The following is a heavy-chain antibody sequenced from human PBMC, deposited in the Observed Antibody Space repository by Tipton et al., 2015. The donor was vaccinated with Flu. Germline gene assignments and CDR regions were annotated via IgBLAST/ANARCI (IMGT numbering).Heavy chain of an antibody. CDR1: GGSITTYY. CDR3: ARRDYDILTGSRAFDI. J-gene: IGHJ3*02. D-gene: IGHD3-9*01. CDR2: IYDSGST. Sequence: LRLSCTVSGGSITTYYWRWIRQSPGKGLEWIGYIYDSGSTNYNPSLKSRVTISVDTSKNQFSLRLTSVTAADTAVYYCARRDYDILTGSRAFDIWGQGTMVTVSP. V-gene: IGHV4-59*01.